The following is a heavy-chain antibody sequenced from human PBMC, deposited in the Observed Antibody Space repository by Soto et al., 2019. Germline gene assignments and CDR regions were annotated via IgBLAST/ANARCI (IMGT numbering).Heavy chain of an antibody. J-gene: IGHJ4*02. CDR2: INSDGSST. CDR3: AKVSSSWYAGFFDL. D-gene: IGHD6-13*01. Sequence: PGGSLRLSCAASGFTFSSYWMHWVRQAPGKGLVWVSRINSDGSSTSYADSVKGRFTISRDNAKNTLYLQMNSLRAEDTAVYYCAKVSSSWYAGFFDLWGQGTPVTVSS. CDR1: GFTFSSYW. V-gene: IGHV3-74*01.